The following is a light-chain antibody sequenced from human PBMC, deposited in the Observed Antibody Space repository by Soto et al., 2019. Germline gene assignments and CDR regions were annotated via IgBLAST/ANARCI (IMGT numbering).Light chain of an antibody. Sequence: AIRMTQSPSSFSASTGDRVTITCRASQGINSYLAWYQQKPGKAPKLLIYAASTLQSGVPSRFSGSGSGTDFTLTISCLQSEDFATYYCQQYYTYPLWTFGQGTKEEIK. CDR2: AAS. V-gene: IGKV1-8*01. J-gene: IGKJ1*01. CDR3: QQYYTYPLWT. CDR1: QGINSY.